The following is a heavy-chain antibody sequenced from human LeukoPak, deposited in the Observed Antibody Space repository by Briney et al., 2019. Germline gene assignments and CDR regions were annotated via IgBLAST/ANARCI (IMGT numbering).Heavy chain of an antibody. V-gene: IGHV3-9*03. J-gene: IGHJ4*02. D-gene: IGHD3-10*01. CDR2: ISWNSGSI. Sequence: QPGRSLRLSCAASGFTFDDYAMHWVRQAPGKSLEWVSGISWNSGSISYADSVKGRFTISGDNAKNSLYLQMNSLRAEDMALYYCARARWFGDYWGQGTLVTVSS. CDR1: GFTFDDYA. CDR3: ARARWFGDY.